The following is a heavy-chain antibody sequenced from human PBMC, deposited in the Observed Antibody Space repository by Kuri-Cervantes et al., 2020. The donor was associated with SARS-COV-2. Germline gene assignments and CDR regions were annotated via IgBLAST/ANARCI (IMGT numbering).Heavy chain of an antibody. CDR3: ARDQDIVVVVAATPGRGAFDI. D-gene: IGHD2-15*01. Sequence: GGSLRLSCKASGGTFSSYAISWVRQAPGQGLEWMGWINPNSGGTNYAQKFQGRVTMTRDTSISTAYMELSRLRSDDTAVYYCARDQDIVVVVAATPGRGAFDIWGQGTMVTVSS. CDR2: INPNSGGT. CDR1: GGTFSSYA. J-gene: IGHJ3*02. V-gene: IGHV1-2*02.